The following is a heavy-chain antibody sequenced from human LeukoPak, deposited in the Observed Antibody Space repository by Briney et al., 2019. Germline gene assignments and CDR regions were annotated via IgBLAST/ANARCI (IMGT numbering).Heavy chain of an antibody. V-gene: IGHV1-2*02. CDR3: IRDRGTAMVFDY. J-gene: IGHJ4*02. CDR1: GFTFSSYA. CDR2: INPNSGGT. D-gene: IGHD5-18*01. Sequence: GRSLRLSCAASGFTFSSYAMHWVRQAPGQGLEWMGWINPNSGGTNYAQKFQGRVTMTRDTSISTAYMELSRLRSDDTAVYYCIRDRGTAMVFDYWGQGTLVTVSS.